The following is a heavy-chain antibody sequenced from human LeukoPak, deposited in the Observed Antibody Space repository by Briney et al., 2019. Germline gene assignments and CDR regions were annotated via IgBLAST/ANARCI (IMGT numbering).Heavy chain of an antibody. CDR1: GYTFTTYW. CDR3: VRHGLGSSWFGFDY. D-gene: IGHD6-13*01. Sequence: GESLKISCKGSGYTFTTYWIGWVRQMPGKGLEWVGIIYPGDSDPRYSLSFQGQVTISADKSISTAYLPWSSLKASDSAMCYCVRHGLGSSWFGFDYWGQGTLVTVSS. CDR2: IYPGDSDP. J-gene: IGHJ4*02. V-gene: IGHV5-51*01.